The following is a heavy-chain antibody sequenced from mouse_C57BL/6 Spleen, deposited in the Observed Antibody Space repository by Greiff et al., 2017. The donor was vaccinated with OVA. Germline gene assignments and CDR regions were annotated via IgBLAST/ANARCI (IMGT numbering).Heavy chain of an antibody. CDR1: GYTFTSYW. J-gene: IGHJ3*01. Sequence: QVQLQQPGAELVKPGASVKVSCKASGYTFTSYWMHWVKQRPGQGLEWIGRIHPSDSDTNYNQKFKGKATLTADKSSSTAYMQLSSLNSEASAVSYCARGYGSSSFAYWGQGTLVTVSA. CDR2: IHPSDSDT. CDR3: ARGYGSSSFAY. V-gene: IGHV1-74*01. D-gene: IGHD1-1*01.